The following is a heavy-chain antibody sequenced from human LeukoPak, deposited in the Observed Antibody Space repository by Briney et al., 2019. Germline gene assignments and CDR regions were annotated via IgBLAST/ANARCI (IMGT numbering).Heavy chain of an antibody. Sequence: SETLSLTCTVSGGSISSYYWSWIRQPPGKGLEWIGYIYYSGSTNYNPSLKSRVTISVDTSKNQFSLKLSSVTAADTAVYYCARLATMVRGVIHWFDPWGQGTLVTVSS. J-gene: IGHJ5*02. CDR1: GGSISSYY. V-gene: IGHV4-59*08. CDR3: ARLATMVRGVIHWFDP. D-gene: IGHD3-10*01. CDR2: IYYSGST.